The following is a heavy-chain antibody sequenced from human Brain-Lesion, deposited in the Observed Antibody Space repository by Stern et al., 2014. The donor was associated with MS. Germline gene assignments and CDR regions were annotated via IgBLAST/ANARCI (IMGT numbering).Heavy chain of an antibody. D-gene: IGHD4-23*01. V-gene: IGHV4-30-2*01. Sequence: QLQLQESGSGLVKPSQTLSLTCAVSGGSISSGDYSWSWIRQPPGKSLEWIGYIVHSGSTYYNPSLKSRVSISVDRSKNQFSLKLSSVTAADTAMYYCARIFGGNFDNWGQGTLDTVSS. CDR3: ARIFGGNFDN. CDR1: GGSISSGDYS. J-gene: IGHJ4*02. CDR2: IVHSGST.